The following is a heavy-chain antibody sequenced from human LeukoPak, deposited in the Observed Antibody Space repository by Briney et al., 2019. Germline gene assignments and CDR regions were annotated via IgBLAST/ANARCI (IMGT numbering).Heavy chain of an antibody. Sequence: PSQTLSLTCAVSGGSISSGGYSWSWIRQPPGKGLEWIGYIYHSGSTYYNPSLKSRVTISVDTSKNQFSLKLSSVTAADTAVYYCARKWSSREGDYFDYWGQGTLVTVSS. J-gene: IGHJ4*02. V-gene: IGHV4-30-2*01. CDR2: IYHSGST. CDR1: GGSISSGGYS. CDR3: ARKWSSREGDYFDY. D-gene: IGHD6-13*01.